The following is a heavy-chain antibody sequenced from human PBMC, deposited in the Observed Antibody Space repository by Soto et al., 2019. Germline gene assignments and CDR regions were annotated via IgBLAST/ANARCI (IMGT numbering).Heavy chain of an antibody. CDR1: GGTFSSYT. D-gene: IGHD3-3*01. CDR3: ARSPPNYDFWSGPAFYIHY. CDR2: IIPILGIA. J-gene: IGHJ4*02. V-gene: IGHV1-69*02. Sequence: GASVKVSCKASGGTFSSYTISWVRQAPGQGLEWMGRIIPILGIANYAQKFQGRVTITADKSTSTAYMELSSLRSEDTAVYYCARSPPNYDFWSGPAFYIHYWGEGILVT.